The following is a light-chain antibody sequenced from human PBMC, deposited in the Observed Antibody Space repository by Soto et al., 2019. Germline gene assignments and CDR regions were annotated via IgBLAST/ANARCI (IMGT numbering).Light chain of an antibody. CDR1: QVITNF. CDR3: QKYNSAPLT. Sequence: IQMNKSPSSLSASVGYRFTITCRASQVITNFLAWYQHKPGKVPRLLIYSASTLQSGVPSRFSGSGSGTDFTLTISSLQPEDVGTYYCQKYNSAPLTFGGGTMGDIK. V-gene: IGKV1-27*01. CDR2: SAS. J-gene: IGKJ4*01.